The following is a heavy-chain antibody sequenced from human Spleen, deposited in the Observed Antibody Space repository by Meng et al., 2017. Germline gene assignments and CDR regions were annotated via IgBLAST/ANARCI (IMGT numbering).Heavy chain of an antibody. Sequence: SETLSLTCAVYGGSFSDYWWSWIRQPPGKGLEWIGEIHHSGSTTYNPSSKSRVTIPVDTSKNQFSQKLNSVTDADTAVYYCARGQNYVWGADWGQGTLVTVSS. V-gene: IGHV4-34*01. CDR3: ARGQNYVWGAD. J-gene: IGHJ4*02. CDR2: IHHSGST. D-gene: IGHD3-16*01. CDR1: GGSFSDYW.